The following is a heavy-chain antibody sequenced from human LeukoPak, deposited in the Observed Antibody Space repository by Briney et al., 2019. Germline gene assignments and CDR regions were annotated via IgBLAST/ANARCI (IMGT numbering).Heavy chain of an antibody. D-gene: IGHD6-19*01. CDR2: IYPGDSGT. CDR1: GYSFSSYW. J-gene: IGHJ4*02. Sequence: GESLKISRKGSGYSFSSYWIGWVRQMPGKGLEWMGIIYPGDSGTRNSPSFQGQVTISADKSISTAYLQWSSLKASDTAMYYCARHWYSSGWYGIDYWGQGTLVTVSS. CDR3: ARHWYSSGWYGIDY. V-gene: IGHV5-51*01.